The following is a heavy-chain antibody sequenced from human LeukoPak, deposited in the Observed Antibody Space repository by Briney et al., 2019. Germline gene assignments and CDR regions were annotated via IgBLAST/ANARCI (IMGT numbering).Heavy chain of an antibody. Sequence: SETLSLTCTVSGGSISSFYWSWIRQPPGKGLEWIGYIYYSGDTNYNPSLKSRVTMSVNTSKNQFSLKLSSVTAADTAVYYCARASGAYGDYVRAVDYWGQGTLVTVSS. CDR3: ARASGAYGDYVRAVDY. V-gene: IGHV4-59*08. J-gene: IGHJ4*02. CDR2: IYYSGDT. CDR1: GGSISSFY. D-gene: IGHD4-17*01.